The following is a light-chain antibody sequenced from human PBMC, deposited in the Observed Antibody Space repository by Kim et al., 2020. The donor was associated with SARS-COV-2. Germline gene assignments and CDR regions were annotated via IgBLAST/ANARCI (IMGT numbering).Light chain of an antibody. CDR1: QSFSSYY. V-gene: IGKV3-20*01. CDR2: GAS. CDR3: QQYGSSPYS. J-gene: IGKJ2*03. Sequence: SPGESATLACRSSQSFSSYYLAWYQQKPGQAPRLLIYGASSRATGIPDRFSGSGSGTDFTLTISRLEPEDFAVYYCQQYGSSPYSFGQGTKLEI.